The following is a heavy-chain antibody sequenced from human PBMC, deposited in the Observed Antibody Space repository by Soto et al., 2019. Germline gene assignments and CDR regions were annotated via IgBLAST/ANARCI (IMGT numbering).Heavy chain of an antibody. Sequence: VASGKVSCKASGNTFTSYYMQWGRQAPGQRLEWMGIINPSGGSTSYAQKFQGRVTMTRDTSTSTVYMELSSLRSEDTAVYYCARDHKYGSGSYYPYYFDYWGQGTLVTAPQ. CDR1: GNTFTSYY. CDR2: INPSGGST. J-gene: IGHJ4*02. V-gene: IGHV1-46*03. D-gene: IGHD3-10*01. CDR3: ARDHKYGSGSYYPYYFDY.